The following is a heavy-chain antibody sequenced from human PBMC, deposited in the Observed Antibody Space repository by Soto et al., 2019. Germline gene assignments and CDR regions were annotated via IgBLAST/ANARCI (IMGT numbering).Heavy chain of an antibody. CDR1: GFPFSSYG. CDR3: AKTGRAFDI. J-gene: IGHJ3*02. Sequence: GESLTISCAASGFPFSSYGMHWVRQAPGKGLEWVAVISYDGSNKYYADSVKGRFTISRDNSKNTLYLQMNSLRAEDTAVYYWAKTGRAFDIWGQGTMVTVSS. V-gene: IGHV3-30*18. D-gene: IGHD2-15*01. CDR2: ISYDGSNK.